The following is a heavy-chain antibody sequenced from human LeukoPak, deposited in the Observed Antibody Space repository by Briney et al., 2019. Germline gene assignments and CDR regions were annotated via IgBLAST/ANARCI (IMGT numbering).Heavy chain of an antibody. Sequence: SETLYLTCTVSGASISSSSYYWGWIRQPPGKGLEWIGSVYYSGTTYYNPSLKSRVTISEDTSKNQFSLKLSSVTAADAAVYYCASGGYSYYFDYWGQGALVTVSS. CDR3: ASGGYSYYFDY. CDR1: GASISSSSYY. J-gene: IGHJ4*02. D-gene: IGHD5-12*01. V-gene: IGHV4-39*01. CDR2: VYYSGTT.